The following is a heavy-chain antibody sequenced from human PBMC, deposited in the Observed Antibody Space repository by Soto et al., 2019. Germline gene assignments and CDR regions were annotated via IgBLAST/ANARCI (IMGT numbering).Heavy chain of an antibody. V-gene: IGHV4-39*01. CDR2: IYYSGST. J-gene: IGHJ6*04. Sequence: PSETLSLTCTVSGGSISSSSYYWGWIRQPPGKGLEWIGSIYYSGSTHYNPSLKSRVTISVDTSKNQFSLKLSSVTAADTAVYYWARHVGPGKYYYYPNYYYYYGMDVWGKGTTVTVSS. CDR1: GGSISSSSYY. CDR3: ARHVGPGKYYYYPNYYYYYGMDV. D-gene: IGHD3-10*01.